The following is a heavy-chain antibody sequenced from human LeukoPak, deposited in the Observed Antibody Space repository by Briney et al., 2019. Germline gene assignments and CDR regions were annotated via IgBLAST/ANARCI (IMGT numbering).Heavy chain of an antibody. J-gene: IGHJ5*02. CDR1: GYTFTSYD. V-gene: IGHV1-8*03. CDR3: ARGRGVRGVRHNWFDP. CDR2: MNPNSGNT. Sequence: ASVKVSCKASGYTFTSYDINWVRQATGQGLEWMGWMNPNSGNTGYAQKFQGRVTITRNTSISTAYMELSSLRSEDTAVYYCARGRGVRGVRHNWFDPWGQGTLVTVSS. D-gene: IGHD3-10*01.